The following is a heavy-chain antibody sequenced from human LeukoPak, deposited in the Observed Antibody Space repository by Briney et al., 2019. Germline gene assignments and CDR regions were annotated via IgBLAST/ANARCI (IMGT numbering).Heavy chain of an antibody. D-gene: IGHD2/OR15-2a*01. CDR2: IYSGGST. J-gene: IGHJ4*02. CDR3: ARVLSAYFDY. CDR1: GFTVSSNY. V-gene: IGHV3-53*01. Sequence: GGSLRLSCAASGFTVSSNYMSWVRQAPGKGPEWVSVIYSGGSTYYADSVKGRFTISRDNSKNTLYLQMNSLRAEDTAVYYCARVLSAYFDYWGQGTLVTVSS.